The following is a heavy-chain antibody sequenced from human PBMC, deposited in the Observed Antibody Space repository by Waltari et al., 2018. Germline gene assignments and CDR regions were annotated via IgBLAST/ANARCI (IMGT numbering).Heavy chain of an antibody. J-gene: IGHJ6*02. Sequence: QVQLVQSGAEVKKPGALAKVSGQSTGYLFRRSSIHWVRQAPGQGPEWSGFINPSGGSTTYAQNLQGRITVTSDTSTNTVYMELSSLRSEDTAVYFCARDMGSGYRYGYYYYGMDVWGQGTTVTVSS. CDR1: GYLFRRSS. CDR2: INPSGGST. V-gene: IGHV1-46*01. CDR3: ARDMGSGYRYGYYYYGMDV. D-gene: IGHD5-18*01.